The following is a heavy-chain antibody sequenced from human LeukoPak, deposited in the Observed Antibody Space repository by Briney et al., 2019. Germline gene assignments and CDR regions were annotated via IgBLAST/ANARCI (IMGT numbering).Heavy chain of an antibody. CDR2: ISSSSSYT. J-gene: IGHJ5*02. CDR1: GFTFSDYY. V-gene: IGHV3-11*05. D-gene: IGHD6-25*01. Sequence: PGGSLRLSCAASGFTFSDYYMSWIRQAPGKGLEWVSYISSSSSYTNYADSVKGRFTISRDNAKNSLYLQMNSLRAEDTAVYYCARGHIAPQRQFIARRGLRTVSGFDPWGQGTLVLVS. CDR3: ARGHIAPQRQFIARRGLRTVSGFDP.